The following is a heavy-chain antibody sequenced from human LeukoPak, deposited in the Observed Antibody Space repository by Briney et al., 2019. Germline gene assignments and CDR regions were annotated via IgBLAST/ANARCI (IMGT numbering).Heavy chain of an antibody. V-gene: IGHV1-8*01. CDR3: ARVRRYCSSTSCYRFGY. CDR1: GYTFTSYD. Sequence: GSVKVSCKASGYTFTSYDINWVRQSTGQGLEWMGWMNPNSGNTGYAQKFQGRVTMTRNTSISTAYMELSSLRSEDTAVYYCARVRRYCSSTSCYRFGYWGQGTLVTVSS. J-gene: IGHJ4*02. CDR2: MNPNSGNT. D-gene: IGHD2-2*02.